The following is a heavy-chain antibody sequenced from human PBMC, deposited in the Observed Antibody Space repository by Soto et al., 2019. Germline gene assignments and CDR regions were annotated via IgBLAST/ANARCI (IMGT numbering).Heavy chain of an antibody. V-gene: IGHV4-30-2*01. D-gene: IGHD2-8*01. J-gene: IGHJ4*02. CDR1: GGSISRGGYS. CDR2: IYHSGST. CDR3: ARGYAMVYEYFDY. Sequence: TLSLNCEVSGGSISRGGYSWIWIRPPPGKGLEWIGYIYHSGSTYYNPSLKSRVTISVDRSKNQFSLKLSSVTAADTAVYYWARGYAMVYEYFDYWGQGTRVPVSS.